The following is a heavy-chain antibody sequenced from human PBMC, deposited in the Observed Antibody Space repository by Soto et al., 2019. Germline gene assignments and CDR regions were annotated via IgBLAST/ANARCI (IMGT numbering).Heavy chain of an antibody. V-gene: IGHV3-7*01. CDR1: GFVFRTYW. CDR3: ARSRRQWFGGTLSYYFDF. CDR2: IKEDGSEA. D-gene: IGHD3-10*01. Sequence: GGSLRLSCAASGFVFRTYWMSWVRQAPGKGLEWVANIKEDGSEANYVDSVKGRFAVSRDKDPNSLYLQLNSLTPEDTAVYYCARSRRQWFGGTLSYYFDFWGQGTLVTVSS. J-gene: IGHJ4*02.